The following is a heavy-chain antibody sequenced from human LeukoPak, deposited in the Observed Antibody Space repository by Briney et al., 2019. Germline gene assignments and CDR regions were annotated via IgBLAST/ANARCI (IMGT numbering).Heavy chain of an antibody. Sequence: PSETLSLTCTVSGGSISSSSYCGGWIRQPPGKGLEWVANIKKDGSEKKYVDSAKGRFTISRDNAENSLYLQMNSLRVEDTAVYYCVREGGRDWYSGWFDPWGQGTLVTVSS. CDR1: GGSISSSSYC. CDR3: VREGGRDWYSGWFDP. J-gene: IGHJ5*02. CDR2: IKKDGSEK. D-gene: IGHD3-16*01. V-gene: IGHV3-7*01.